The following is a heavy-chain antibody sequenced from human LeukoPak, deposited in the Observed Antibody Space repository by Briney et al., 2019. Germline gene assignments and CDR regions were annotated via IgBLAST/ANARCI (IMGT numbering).Heavy chain of an antibody. Sequence: SETLSLTCTVSGGSISSSSFYWGWIRQPPGKGLEWIGNMYYSGSTYYNPSLKSRVTISVDTSKNQFSLKLTSVTATDSAVYYCGCIATVEIYSDYWGQGTLVTVSS. D-gene: IGHD5-24*01. CDR1: GGSISSSSFY. CDR2: MYYSGST. J-gene: IGHJ4*02. CDR3: GCIATVEIYSDY. V-gene: IGHV4-39*01.